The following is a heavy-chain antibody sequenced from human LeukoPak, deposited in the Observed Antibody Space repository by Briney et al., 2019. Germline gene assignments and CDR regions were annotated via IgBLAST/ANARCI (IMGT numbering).Heavy chain of an antibody. CDR2: ISGSGGNT. J-gene: IGHJ4*02. V-gene: IGHV3-23*01. Sequence: PGGSLRLSCAASGFNFSNYAMSWVRQAPGKGLEWVSSISGSGGNTYYADSVRGRFTISRDNYNNTLYLQMNSLRAEDTAVYYCAKAPITIFGVVIIPFDYWGQGTLVTVSS. CDR1: GFNFSNYA. D-gene: IGHD3-3*01. CDR3: AKAPITIFGVVIIPFDY.